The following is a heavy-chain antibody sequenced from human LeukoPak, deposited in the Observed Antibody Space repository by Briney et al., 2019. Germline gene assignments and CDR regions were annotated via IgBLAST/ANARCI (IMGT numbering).Heavy chain of an antibody. CDR3: AKARRLYCSSTSCYDCDV. J-gene: IGHJ6*04. CDR2: INPNSGGT. V-gene: IGHV1-2*02. CDR1: GYTFTAYY. Sequence: GASVKVTCKASGYTFTAYYIHWVRQAPGQGLEWMGWINPNSGGTNYAQKFQGRVALTRDTSITTAYMELSRLRSDDTAVYYCAKARRLYCSSTSCYDCDVWGKGTTVTVSS. D-gene: IGHD2-2*01.